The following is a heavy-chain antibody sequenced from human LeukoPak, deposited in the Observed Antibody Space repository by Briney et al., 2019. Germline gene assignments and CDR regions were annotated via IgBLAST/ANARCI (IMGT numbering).Heavy chain of an antibody. CDR3: AKGTYDSSGYLYFDY. CDR2: ISGSGGST. V-gene: IGHV3-23*01. CDR1: GGSFSGYY. J-gene: IGHJ4*02. D-gene: IGHD3-22*01. Sequence: ETLSLTCAVYGGSFSGYYWSWVRQAPGKGLEWVSAISGSGGSTYYADSVKGRFTISRDNSKNTLYLQMNSLRAEDTAVYYCAKGTYDSSGYLYFDYWGQGTLVTVSS.